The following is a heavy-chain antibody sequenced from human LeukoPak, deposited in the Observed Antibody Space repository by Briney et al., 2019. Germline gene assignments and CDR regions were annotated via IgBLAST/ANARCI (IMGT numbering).Heavy chain of an antibody. Sequence: PGGSLRLSCAASGFTFSSYSMNWVRQAPGKGLEWVSYISSSSSTIYYADSVKGRFTISRDNAKNSLYLQMNSLRAEDTAVYYCASERDILLWFGELLYYWGQGTLVTVSS. CDR2: ISSSSSTI. CDR1: GFTFSSYS. V-gene: IGHV3-48*04. J-gene: IGHJ4*02. D-gene: IGHD3-10*01. CDR3: ASERDILLWFGELLYY.